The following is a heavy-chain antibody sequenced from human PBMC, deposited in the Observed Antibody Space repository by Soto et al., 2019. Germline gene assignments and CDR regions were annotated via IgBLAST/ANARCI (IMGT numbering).Heavy chain of an antibody. J-gene: IGHJ4*02. D-gene: IGHD3-10*01. CDR2: IIYDGSTK. CDR1: GFTFSSYG. V-gene: IGHV3-30*18. Sequence: QVQLVESGGGVVQPGRSLRLSCAASGFTFSSYGMHWVRQAPGKGLEWVAVIIYDGSTKYYADSVKGRFTISRDNSNSTLYLQMNSRRADDTAVYYCAKDRRGAWVQVYFDYWCQGTLVTVSA. CDR3: AKDRRGAWVQVYFDY.